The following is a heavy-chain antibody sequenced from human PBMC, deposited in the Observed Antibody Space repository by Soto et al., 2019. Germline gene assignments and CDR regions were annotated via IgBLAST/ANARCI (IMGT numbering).Heavy chain of an antibody. V-gene: IGHV1-18*01. D-gene: IGHD2-2*01. CDR2: ITASNGNT. CDR3: ARGASCSSASCYDNFHYGLAV. CDR1: GYTFTNYG. J-gene: IGHJ6*02. Sequence: QVQPVQSGPEVKKPGASVKVSCKASGYTFTNYGITWVRQAPGQGLEWMGWITASNGNTNYAREIQGRLTLTRDTSTSTAYMELRSLRSDDTAVYYCARGASCSSASCYDNFHYGLAVWGQGTTVIVSS.